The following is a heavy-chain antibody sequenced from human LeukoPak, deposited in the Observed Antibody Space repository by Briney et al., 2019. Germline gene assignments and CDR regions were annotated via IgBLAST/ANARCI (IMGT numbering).Heavy chain of an antibody. CDR2: IRTKANSYAT. CDR3: AKDRQQLALDY. Sequence: GGSLRLSCAASGFTFSGSAMHWVRQASGKGLEWVGRIRTKANSYATAYATSVKGRFTISREDSKNTAYLQMNSLKTEDTAVYYCAKDRQQLALDYWGQGTLVTVSS. V-gene: IGHV3-73*01. D-gene: IGHD6-13*01. CDR1: GFTFSGSA. J-gene: IGHJ4*02.